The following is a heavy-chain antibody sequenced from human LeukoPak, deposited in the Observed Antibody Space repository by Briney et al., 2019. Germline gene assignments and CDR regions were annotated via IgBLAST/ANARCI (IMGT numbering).Heavy chain of an antibody. CDR2: ISASGADT. J-gene: IGHJ4*02. V-gene: IGHV3-23*01. CDR1: GFIFAKYA. CDR3: AKVGYCSGGSCYTIFDY. D-gene: IGHD2-15*01. Sequence: PGGSLRLSCTTSGFIFAKYAMAWVRQSPGKGLEWVSTISASGADTYYADSVKGRFTISRDNSKNTLYLQMNSLRAEDTAVYYCAKVGYCSGGSCYTIFDYWGQGTLVTVSS.